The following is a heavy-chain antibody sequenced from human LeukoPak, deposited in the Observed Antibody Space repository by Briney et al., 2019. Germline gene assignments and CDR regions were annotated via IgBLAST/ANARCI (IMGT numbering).Heavy chain of an antibody. V-gene: IGHV4-4*07. J-gene: IGHJ4*02. CDR3: ARARGGSGSYGHFDS. CDR1: GDSISGYY. CDR2: IYTSGRT. Sequence: NPSETLSLTCTVSGDSISGYYWTWIRQPAGKGLEWIGRIYTSGRTNCNPSLKSRVTMSVDTSKNQFSLKMSSLTAADTAMYYCARARGGSGSYGHFDSWGQGTLVTVSS. D-gene: IGHD1-26*01.